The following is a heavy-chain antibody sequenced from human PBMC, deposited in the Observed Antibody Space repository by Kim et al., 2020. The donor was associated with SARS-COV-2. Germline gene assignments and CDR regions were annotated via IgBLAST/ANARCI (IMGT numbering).Heavy chain of an antibody. CDR3: AKSLGGPVPFDY. CDR2: IWYDGSNK. D-gene: IGHD2-15*01. V-gene: IGHV3-33*06. J-gene: IGHJ4*02. CDR1: GFTFSSYA. Sequence: GGSLRLSCAASGFTFSSYAMHWVRQAPGKGLEWVAVIWYDGSNKYYADSVKGRFTISRDNSKNTLYLQMNSLRAEDTAVYYCAKSLGGPVPFDYWGQGTLVTVSS.